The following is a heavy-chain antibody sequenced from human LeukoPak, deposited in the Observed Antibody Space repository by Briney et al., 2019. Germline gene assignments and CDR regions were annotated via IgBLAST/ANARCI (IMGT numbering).Heavy chain of an antibody. CDR3: AKGIAVAGDY. CDR1: GFTSSIYA. CDR2: ISGSGGNT. V-gene: IGHV3-23*01. J-gene: IGHJ4*02. Sequence: GPSLRLSCPASGFTSSIYAMSCVRQPPGNGLEWVSAISGSGGNTYYADSVKGRFTISRDNSKNTLYLQMNSRRAEDTAVYYCAKGIAVAGDYWGQGTLVTVSS. D-gene: IGHD6-19*01.